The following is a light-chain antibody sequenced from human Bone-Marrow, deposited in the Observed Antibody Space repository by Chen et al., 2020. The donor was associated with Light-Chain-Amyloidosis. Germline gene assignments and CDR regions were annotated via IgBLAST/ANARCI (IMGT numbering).Light chain of an antibody. V-gene: IGLV2-14*01. CDR1: SSDVGGDNH. Sequence: QSALTQPAPVSGSPGQSISISCSGTSSDVGGDNHVSWYQQHPDKAPKLMSYEVTNRPSWVPDRFSGSKSDNTASLTISGLQTEDKADYFCSSYTIANTLVFGSGTRVTVL. J-gene: IGLJ1*01. CDR2: EVT. CDR3: SSYTIANTLV.